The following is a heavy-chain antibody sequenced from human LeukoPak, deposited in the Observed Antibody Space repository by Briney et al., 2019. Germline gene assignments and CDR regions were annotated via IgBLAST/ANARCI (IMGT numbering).Heavy chain of an antibody. D-gene: IGHD6-13*01. J-gene: IGHJ6*02. V-gene: IGHV3-23*01. Sequence: GGSLRLSCAASGLTFSSFAMSWVRQAPGKGLEWVSAISGSGGSTYYADSVKGRFTISRDNSKNTLYLQMNSLRAEDTAVYYCAKDQSHHSSSRYGMDVWGQGTTVTVSS. CDR3: AKDQSHHSSSRYGMDV. CDR2: ISGSGGST. CDR1: GLTFSSFA.